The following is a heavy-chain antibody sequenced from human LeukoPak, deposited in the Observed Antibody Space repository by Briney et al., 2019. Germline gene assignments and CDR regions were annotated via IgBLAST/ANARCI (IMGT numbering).Heavy chain of an antibody. CDR3: ARGSTVTDYYYYGMDV. CDR2: IYSGGST. J-gene: IGHJ6*02. D-gene: IGHD4-17*01. Sequence: PGGSLRLSCAASGFTVSSNYMSWVRQAPGKGLEWVSVIYSGGSTYYADSVKGRFTISRDNSKNTLYLQMNSLRAEDTAVYYCARGSTVTDYYYYGMDVWGQGTTVTVSS. CDR1: GFTVSSNY. V-gene: IGHV3-66*01.